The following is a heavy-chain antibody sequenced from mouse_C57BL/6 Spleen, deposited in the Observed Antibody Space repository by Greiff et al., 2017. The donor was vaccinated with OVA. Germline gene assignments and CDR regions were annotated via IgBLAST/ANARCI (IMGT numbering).Heavy chain of an antibody. CDR1: GYTFTSYW. CDR2: IHPNSGST. D-gene: IGHD4-1*02. V-gene: IGHV1-64*01. CDR3: ALNWDGSY. Sequence: LVESGAELVKPGASVKLSCKASGYTFTSYWMHWVKQRPGQGLEWIGMIHPNSGSTNYNEKFKSKATLTVDKSSSTAYMQLSSLTSEDSAVYYCALNWDGSYWGQGTTLTVSS. J-gene: IGHJ2*01.